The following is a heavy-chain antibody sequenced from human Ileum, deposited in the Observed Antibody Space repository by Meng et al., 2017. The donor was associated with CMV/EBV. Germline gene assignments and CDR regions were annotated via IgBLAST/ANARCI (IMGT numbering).Heavy chain of an antibody. CDR1: GSSFGESG. CDR3: SNGLLGVQGH. CDR2: IDTTDR. Sequence: HRGVSEGGSGLPWGSHRLSVGAPGSSFGESGRHWPRQDPGKGLEWVSFIDTTDRYYADSVKGRFTISRDNSKKIVYLQMNRLKIEDTAIYFCSNGLLGVQGHWGQGTLVTVSS. D-gene: IGHD3-3*01. J-gene: IGHJ4*02. V-gene: IGHV3-30*02.